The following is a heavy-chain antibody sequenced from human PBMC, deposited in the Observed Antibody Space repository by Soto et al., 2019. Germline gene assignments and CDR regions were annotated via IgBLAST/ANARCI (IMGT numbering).Heavy chain of an antibody. Sequence: PGGSLRLSCAASGFTFNNYGMHWVRQAPGKGLEWVAAIWYDGSNKYYADSVKGRFTISRDNSKNTLYLQMNSLRAEDTAVYYCARSQSIAARFYYYYGMDVWGKGTTVTVSS. CDR3: ARSQSIAARFYYYYGMDV. D-gene: IGHD6-6*01. V-gene: IGHV3-33*01. CDR1: GFTFNNYG. J-gene: IGHJ6*04. CDR2: IWYDGSNK.